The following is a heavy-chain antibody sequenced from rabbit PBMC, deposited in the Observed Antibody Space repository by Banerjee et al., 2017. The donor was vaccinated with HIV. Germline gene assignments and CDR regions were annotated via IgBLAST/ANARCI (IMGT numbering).Heavy chain of an antibody. J-gene: IGHJ4*01. CDR2: INSVSSNG. CDR3: ARDWKL. Sequence: QEQLEESGGGLVKPGGTLTLTCTASGFSFSSGYDMCWVRQAPGKGLEWIGYINSVSSNGGYASWVNGRFTISKTSSTTVTLQMTSLTAADTATYFCARDWKLWGPGTLVTVS. CDR1: GFSFSSGYD. V-gene: IGHV1S45*01.